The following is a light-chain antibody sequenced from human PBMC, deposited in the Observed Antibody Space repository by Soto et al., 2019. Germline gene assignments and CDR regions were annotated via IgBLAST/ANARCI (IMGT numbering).Light chain of an antibody. Sequence: AIPLTQSPSSLSASVGDRVTIACRASQDISGPLAWYQQKPGKAPNLLISAASSLESGVPSRFSGSGSGTDFTLTISSLQPEDCATYYCQHFNSYPPTFGGGTRVEI. CDR2: AAS. V-gene: IGKV1-13*02. CDR3: QHFNSYPPT. CDR1: QDISGP. J-gene: IGKJ4*01.